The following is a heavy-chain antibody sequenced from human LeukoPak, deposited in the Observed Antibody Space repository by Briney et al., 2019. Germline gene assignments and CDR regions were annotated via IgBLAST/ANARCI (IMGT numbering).Heavy chain of an antibody. J-gene: IGHJ6*03. Sequence: GTSVKVSCKASGFTFTSSAMQWVRQARGQRLEWIGWIVVGSGNTNYAQKFQERVTITRDTSTSTAYMELSSLRSEDTAVYYWAAAPGGSSNYWYYYMDVWGKGTTVTVSS. D-gene: IGHD6-13*01. V-gene: IGHV1-58*02. CDR1: GFTFTSSA. CDR2: IVVGSGNT. CDR3: AAAPGGSSNYWYYYMDV.